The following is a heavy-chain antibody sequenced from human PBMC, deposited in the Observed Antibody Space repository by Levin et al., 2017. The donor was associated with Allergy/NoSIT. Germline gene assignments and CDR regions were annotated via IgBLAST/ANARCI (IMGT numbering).Heavy chain of an antibody. CDR2: INHSGST. V-gene: IGHV4-34*01. CDR3: ARDWRRHGFYES. Sequence: RSSETLSLTCAVSGGSLRGYYWGWIRQSPGRGLEWIGQINHSGSTNYNPSLKSRVSISVDTSKNQLSLNVTSVTAADTAVYYCARDWRRHGFYESWGQGALVTVSS. CDR1: GGSLRGYY. J-gene: IGHJ4*02. D-gene: IGHD3-3*01.